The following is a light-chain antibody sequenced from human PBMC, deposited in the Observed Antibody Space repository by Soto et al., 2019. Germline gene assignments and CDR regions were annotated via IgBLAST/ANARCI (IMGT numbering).Light chain of an antibody. J-gene: IGKJ1*01. CDR1: QSISSNY. Sequence: EIVLTQSPGTLSLFPGERATLSCRASQSISSNYLAWYQQKPGQAPRLLIHGASNRATGIPDRFSGAGSGTDFSLTTIRLEPEEFSVYYCHQYGSAPAWTFGQGTKVEIK. CDR3: HQYGSAPAWT. V-gene: IGKV3-20*01. CDR2: GAS.